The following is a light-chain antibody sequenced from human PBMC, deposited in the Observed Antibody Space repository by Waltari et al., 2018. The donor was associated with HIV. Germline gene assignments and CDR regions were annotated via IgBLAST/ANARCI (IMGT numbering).Light chain of an antibody. Sequence: QSALTQPPSVSGSPGQSVTISCTGTSSDVGSYYRVSGYQQPPVTAPKFMIYEVGNRPSGVPHRFSGPKSGNTASLTISGLQAEDEADYYCSSYTSSSTLVFGGGTKLTVL. CDR2: EVG. J-gene: IGLJ2*01. V-gene: IGLV2-18*02. CDR3: SSYTSSSTLV. CDR1: SSDVGSYYR.